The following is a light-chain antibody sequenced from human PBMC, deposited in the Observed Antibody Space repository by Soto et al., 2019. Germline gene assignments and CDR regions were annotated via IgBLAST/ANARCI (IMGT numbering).Light chain of an antibody. CDR2: EVT. V-gene: IGLV2-8*01. CDR1: SSDVGGYHY. CDR3: SSYAGSNNLV. J-gene: IGLJ2*01. Sequence: QSALTQPPSASGAPGQSVTISCTGTSSDVGGYHYVSWYQQHPGKAPKLMIHEVTKRPSGVPDRFSGSKSGNTASLTVSGLQCEDEADYYCSSYAGSNNLVFGGGTKLTVL.